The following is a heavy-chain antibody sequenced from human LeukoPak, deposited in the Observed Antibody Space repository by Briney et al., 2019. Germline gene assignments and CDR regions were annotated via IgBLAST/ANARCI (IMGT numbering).Heavy chain of an antibody. J-gene: IGHJ4*02. CDR1: GFTVSSKY. Sequence: PGGSLRLSCAASGFTVSSKYMSWVRQAPGKGLEWVSIICSAGSTYYADSVKGRFTISRDNSKNTLYLQMNSLRAEDTAVYYCAREYGGYDFGYWGQGTLVTVSS. V-gene: IGHV3-53*01. CDR2: ICSAGST. D-gene: IGHD5-12*01. CDR3: AREYGGYDFGY.